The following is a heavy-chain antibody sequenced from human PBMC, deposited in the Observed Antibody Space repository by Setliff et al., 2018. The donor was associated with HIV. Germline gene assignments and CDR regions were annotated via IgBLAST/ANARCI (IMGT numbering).Heavy chain of an antibody. J-gene: IGHJ4*02. CDR1: GASISSHY. CDR2: IYSTGST. Sequence: SETLSLTCTVSGASISSHYWSWIRQSPGRELEWIGYIYSTGSTNYNPPLQSRVSISMDASKNKFSLKVTSVTSADTAVYYCAKGAGFYGDFTFDYWGQGHLVTVSS. D-gene: IGHD4-17*01. V-gene: IGHV4-59*11. CDR3: AKGAGFYGDFTFDY.